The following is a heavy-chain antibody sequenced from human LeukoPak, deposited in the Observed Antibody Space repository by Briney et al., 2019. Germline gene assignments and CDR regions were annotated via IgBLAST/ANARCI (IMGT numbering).Heavy chain of an antibody. Sequence: PSETLSLTCTVSGGSISNYYWSWIRQPPGKGLEWIGYIYYSGSTNYNPSLKSRVTISVDTSKNQFSLKLSSVTAADTAVYYCARVEYGSGSTYYFDYWGQGTLVTVSS. D-gene: IGHD3-10*01. CDR1: GGSISNYY. J-gene: IGHJ4*02. V-gene: IGHV4-59*01. CDR3: ARVEYGSGSTYYFDY. CDR2: IYYSGST.